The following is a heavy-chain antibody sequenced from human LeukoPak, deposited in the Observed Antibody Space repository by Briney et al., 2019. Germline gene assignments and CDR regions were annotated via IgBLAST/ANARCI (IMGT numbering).Heavy chain of an antibody. CDR2: ISNSSSSYSYT. CDR3: ARIGYSSSSFDY. J-gene: IGHJ4*02. D-gene: IGHD6-13*01. CDR1: GFTFSSYS. Sequence: GGSLRLSCAASGFTFSSYSMHWVRQAPGKGLEWVSSISNSSSSYSYTYYADSVKGRFTISRDNAKNTLLLQMNSLRAEDTAVYYCARIGYSSSSFDYWGQGTLVTVSS. V-gene: IGHV3-21*01.